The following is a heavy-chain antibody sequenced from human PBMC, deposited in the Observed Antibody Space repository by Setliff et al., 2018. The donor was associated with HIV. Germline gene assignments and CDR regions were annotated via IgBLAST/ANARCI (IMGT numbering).Heavy chain of an antibody. V-gene: IGHV4-39*07. CDR3: ARNYDILTGYSPPNWFDP. CDR1: GGSVTSDTYY. J-gene: IGHJ5*02. D-gene: IGHD3-9*01. Sequence: SETLSLTCTISGGSVTSDTYYWAWIRQPPGMGLEWIATTFYRGGTYYTPSLKSRVTISVDTSKNQFSLKLSSVTAADTAVYYCARNYDILTGYSPPNWFDPWGQGTLVTVSS. CDR2: TFYRGGT.